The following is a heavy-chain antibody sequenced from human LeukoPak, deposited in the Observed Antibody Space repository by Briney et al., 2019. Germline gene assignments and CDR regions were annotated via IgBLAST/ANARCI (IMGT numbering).Heavy chain of an antibody. J-gene: IGHJ3*02. CDR2: ISGSGGST. D-gene: IGHD4-23*01. CDR1: GFTVSSNY. Sequence: PGGSLRLSCAASGFTVSSNYISWVRQAPGKGLEWVSAISGSGGSTYYADSVKGRFTISRDNSKNTLYLQMNSLRAEDTAVYYCVCEAGGNSLGWGWNAFDIWGQGTMVTVPS. CDR3: VCEAGGNSLGWGWNAFDI. V-gene: IGHV3-23*01.